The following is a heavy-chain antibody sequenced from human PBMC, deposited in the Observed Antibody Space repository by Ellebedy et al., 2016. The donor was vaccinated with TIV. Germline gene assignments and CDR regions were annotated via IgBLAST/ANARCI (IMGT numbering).Heavy chain of an antibody. D-gene: IGHD3-9*01. CDR3: AKELVSRDSLSFDY. CDR2: IGSRSEYK. CDR1: GFSFSTYA. V-gene: IGHV3-23*01. J-gene: IGHJ4*02. Sequence: PGGSLRLSCAASGFSFSTYAMAWVRQAPGTGLEWLSAIGSRSEYKFYTDSVKGRFTIARDNSKNTRWLQMYSLKDEDTAVYYCAKELVSRDSLSFDYWGLGTLVTVTS.